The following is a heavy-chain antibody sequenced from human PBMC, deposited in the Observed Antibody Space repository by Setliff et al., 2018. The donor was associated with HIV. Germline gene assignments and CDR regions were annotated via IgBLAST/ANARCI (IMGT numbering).Heavy chain of an antibody. CDR3: AKDIDYRGQDILTSIDY. CDR2: IRSKAYGGTT. J-gene: IGHJ4*02. D-gene: IGHD3-9*01. V-gene: IGHV3-49*04. CDR1: GFTFGDFA. Sequence: GGSLRLSCTASGFTFGDFAMSWVRQAPGKGLEWEGFIRSKAYGGTTEYAASVKGRFTISRDDSKSIAYLQMNSLKTEDTAVYYCAKDIDYRGQDILTSIDYWGQGTLVTVSS.